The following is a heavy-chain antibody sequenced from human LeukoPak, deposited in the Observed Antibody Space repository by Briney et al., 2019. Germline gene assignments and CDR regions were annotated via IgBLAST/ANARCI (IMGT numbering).Heavy chain of an antibody. Sequence: GGSLRLSCAASGFTVSSNYMSWVRQAPGKGLEWVSVIYSGGKTFYADSVKGRFTISRDNSKNTLDLQMNSLRAEDTAVYYCAERGYSYGYEYWGQGTLVTVSS. CDR1: GFTVSSNY. J-gene: IGHJ4*02. D-gene: IGHD5-18*01. CDR2: IYSGGKT. CDR3: AERGYSYGYEY. V-gene: IGHV3-53*01.